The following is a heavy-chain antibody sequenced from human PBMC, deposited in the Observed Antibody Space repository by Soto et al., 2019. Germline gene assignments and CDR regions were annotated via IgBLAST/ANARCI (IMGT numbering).Heavy chain of an antibody. CDR3: ARDGYFDY. J-gene: IGHJ4*02. CDR1: GYTFTSYA. Sequence: GASVKVSCKASGYTFTSYAMHWVRQAPGQRLEWMGWIGAHNGNINYAQKLQGRVTLTTDAPTITAYMELRSLRSDDAAVYYCARDGYFDYWGQGTLVTVSS. CDR2: IGAHNGNI. V-gene: IGHV1-18*01.